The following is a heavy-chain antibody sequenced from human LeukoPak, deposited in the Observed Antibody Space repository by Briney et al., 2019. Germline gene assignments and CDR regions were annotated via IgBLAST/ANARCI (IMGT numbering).Heavy chain of an antibody. CDR3: ARDPPILTGYEVHDY. Sequence: AGGSLRLSCAASGFTFSSYGMHWVRQAPGKGLEWVAVIWYDGSNKYYADSVKGRFTISRDNSKNTLYLQMNSLRAEDTAVYYCARDPPILTGYEVHDYWGQGTLVTVSS. D-gene: IGHD3-9*01. CDR2: IWYDGSNK. CDR1: GFTFSSYG. J-gene: IGHJ4*02. V-gene: IGHV3-33*01.